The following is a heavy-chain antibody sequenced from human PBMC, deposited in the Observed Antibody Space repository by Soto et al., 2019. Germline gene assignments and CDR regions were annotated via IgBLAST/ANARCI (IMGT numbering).Heavy chain of an antibody. V-gene: IGHV1-2*02. CDR1: GYTFTDYY. D-gene: IGHD6-19*01. J-gene: IGHJ6*02. CDR3: ARDQSPSSGWPGMDV. Sequence: QVQLVQSGAAVKKPGASVKVSCKASGYTFTDYYMHWVRQAPGQGLEWMGWINPNSGDTNYAQKFQGRVTMTRDTSISTAYMELNRLRSDDTAVYYCARDQSPSSGWPGMDVWGQGTTVTVSS. CDR2: INPNSGDT.